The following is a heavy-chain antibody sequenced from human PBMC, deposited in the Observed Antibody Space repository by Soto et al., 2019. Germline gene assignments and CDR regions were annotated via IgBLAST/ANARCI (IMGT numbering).Heavy chain of an antibody. CDR3: AREVSVDTAMTDY. V-gene: IGHV4-61*01. Sequence: LSLTCTVSGGSVSSGSYYWSWIRQPPGKGLEWIGYIYYSGSTNYNPSLKSRVTISVDTSKNQFSLKLSSVTAADTAVYYCAREVSVDTAMTDYWGQGTLVTVSS. J-gene: IGHJ4*02. CDR1: GGSVSSGSYY. CDR2: IYYSGST. D-gene: IGHD5-18*01.